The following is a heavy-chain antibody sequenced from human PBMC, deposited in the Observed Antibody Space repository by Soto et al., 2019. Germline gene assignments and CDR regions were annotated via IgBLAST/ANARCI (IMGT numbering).Heavy chain of an antibody. V-gene: IGHV3-9*01. CDR1: GFTFDDYA. D-gene: IGHD6-13*01. J-gene: IGHJ6*02. CDR2: ISWNSGSI. CDR3: AKASRAAAGYYYYGMDV. Sequence: EVQLVESGGGLVQPGRSLRLSCAASGFTFDDYAMHWVRQAPGKGLEWVSGISWNSGSIGYADSVKGRFTISRDNAKNSLYLQMNSLRAEDTALYYCAKASRAAAGYYYYGMDVWGQGTTVTVSS.